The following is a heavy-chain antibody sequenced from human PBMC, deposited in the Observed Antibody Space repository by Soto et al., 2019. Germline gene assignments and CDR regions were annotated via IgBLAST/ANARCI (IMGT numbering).Heavy chain of an antibody. J-gene: IGHJ4*02. CDR1: VGSVSGYY. Sequence: SETLSLTCAVYVGSVSGYYWSWIRQPPGKGLEWIGEINHSGSTNYNPSLKSRVTISVDTSKNQFSLKLSSVTAADTAVYYCARVKLSLWLQPKQFDYWGQGTLVTVSS. D-gene: IGHD3-16*01. CDR2: INHSGST. V-gene: IGHV4-34*01. CDR3: ARVKLSLWLQPKQFDY.